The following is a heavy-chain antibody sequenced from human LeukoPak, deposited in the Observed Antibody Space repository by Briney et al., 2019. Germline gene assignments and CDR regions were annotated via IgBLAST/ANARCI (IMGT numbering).Heavy chain of an antibody. CDR2: IYYSGST. CDR1: GGSISSYY. V-gene: IGHV4-59*01. J-gene: IGHJ4*02. D-gene: IGHD3-22*01. Sequence: PSETLSLTCTVSGGSISSYYWSWIRQPPGKGLEWIGYIYYSGSTNYNPSLKSRVTISVDTSKNQFSLKLSSVTAADTAVYYCARFLMKRSGYYFDYWGQGTLVTVSS. CDR3: ARFLMKRSGYYFDY.